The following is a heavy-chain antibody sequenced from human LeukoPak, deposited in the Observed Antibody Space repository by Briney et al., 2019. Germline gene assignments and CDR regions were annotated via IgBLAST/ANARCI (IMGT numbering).Heavy chain of an antibody. CDR2: IYPEDGET. V-gene: IGHV1-69-2*01. Sequence: ATVKISCQASGYIFTDYYIHRVQQAPGKGLEWMGRIYPEDGETIFSESFQGRVIITADTSTDTDFIELTKLDYADGLVYYVARGRDAVGTAIRYPFDIWGQGTMVTVFS. J-gene: IGHJ3*02. CDR3: ARGRDAVGTAIRYPFDI. D-gene: IGHD4-23*01. CDR1: GYIFTDYY.